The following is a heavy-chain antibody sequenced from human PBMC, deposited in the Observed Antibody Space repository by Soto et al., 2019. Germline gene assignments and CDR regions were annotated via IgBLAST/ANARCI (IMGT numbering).Heavy chain of an antibody. V-gene: IGHV4-4*07. J-gene: IGHJ3*02. Sequence: PSETLSLTCTVSGGSISYYYWSWIRQPAGKGLEWLGRRYNSGSTKYNPSLKGRVSMSVDTSKNQFSLNLTSVTAADTAFYYCARDRITMANDAFDIWGQGTMVTVSS. CDR3: ARDRITMANDAFDI. CDR1: GGSISYYY. D-gene: IGHD3-10*01. CDR2: RYNSGST.